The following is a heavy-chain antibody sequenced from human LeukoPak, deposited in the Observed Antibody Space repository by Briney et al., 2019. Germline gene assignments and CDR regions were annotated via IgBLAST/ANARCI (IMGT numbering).Heavy chain of an antibody. CDR1: GFTFSSYS. V-gene: IGHV3-21*01. Sequence: GGSLRLSCAASGFTFSSYSMNWVRQAPGKGLEWVSSISSSSSYIYYADSVKGRFTISRDNAKNSLYLQMNSLRAEDTAVYYCARSYSSGWYGTNYYYYYGMDVWGQGTTVTVSS. CDR3: ARSYSSGWYGTNYYYYYGMDV. D-gene: IGHD6-19*01. CDR2: ISSSSSYI. J-gene: IGHJ6*02.